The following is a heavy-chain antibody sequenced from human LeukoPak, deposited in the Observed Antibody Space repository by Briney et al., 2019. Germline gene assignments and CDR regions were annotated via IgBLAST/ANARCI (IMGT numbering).Heavy chain of an antibody. D-gene: IGHD3-22*01. CDR1: GYTFTSYD. Sequence: ASVKVSCKASGYTFTSYDINWVRQATGQGLEWMGWMNPNSGNTGYAQKFQGRVTMTRNTSISTAYMELSSLRSEDTAVYYCARGGDYDSSGYYFYYYYGMDVWGQGTTVTVSS. CDR2: MNPNSGNT. V-gene: IGHV1-8*01. J-gene: IGHJ6*02. CDR3: ARGGDYDSSGYYFYYYYGMDV.